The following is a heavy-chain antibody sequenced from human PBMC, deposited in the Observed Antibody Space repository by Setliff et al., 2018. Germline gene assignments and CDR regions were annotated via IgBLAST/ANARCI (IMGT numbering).Heavy chain of an antibody. D-gene: IGHD5-18*01. Sequence: GGSLRLSCAASGFTFSSYSLNWVRQAPGKGLAWVSSISSSSSYIYYADSVQGRFTISRDNAKNSLYLQMNSLRAEDTAVYYCARAADSYGPPRSYMDVWGKGTTVTVSS. J-gene: IGHJ6*03. CDR1: GFTFSSYS. V-gene: IGHV3-21*01. CDR3: ARAADSYGPPRSYMDV. CDR2: ISSSSSYI.